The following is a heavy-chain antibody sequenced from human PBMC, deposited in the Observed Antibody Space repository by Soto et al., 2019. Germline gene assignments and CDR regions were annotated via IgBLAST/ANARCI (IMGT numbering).Heavy chain of an antibody. J-gene: IGHJ4*02. V-gene: IGHV1-2*02. D-gene: IGHD2-2*01. Sequence: ASVKVSCKASGYTFSDYYIHWVRQAPGQGLEWMGWIDPRNGGTKYAQKFQDRFSMTTDTSTSTASMELRRLRSDDTAVFFCARVRYRNGIHAWGQVPLVTVSS. CDR3: ARVRYRNGIHA. CDR1: GYTFSDYY. CDR2: IDPRNGGT.